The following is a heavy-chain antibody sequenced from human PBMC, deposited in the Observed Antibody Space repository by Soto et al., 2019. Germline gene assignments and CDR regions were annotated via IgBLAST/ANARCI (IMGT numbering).Heavy chain of an antibody. CDR1: GFTFSSYG. Sequence: PGGSLRLSCAASGFTFSSYGMHWVRQAPGKGLEWVAVISYDGSNKYYADSVKGRFTISRDNSKNTLYLQMNSLRAEDTAVYYCAKDLCGGGDCPSFDYWGQGTLVTVSS. V-gene: IGHV3-30*18. J-gene: IGHJ4*02. CDR3: AKDLCGGGDCPSFDY. D-gene: IGHD2-21*02. CDR2: ISYDGSNK.